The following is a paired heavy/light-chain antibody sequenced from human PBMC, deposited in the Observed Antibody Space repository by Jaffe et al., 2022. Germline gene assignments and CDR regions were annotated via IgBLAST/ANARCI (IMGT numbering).Light chain of an antibody. J-gene: IGKJ5*01. CDR1: QGISSA. Sequence: AIQLTQSPSSLSASVGDRVTITCRASQGISSALAWYQQKPGKAPKLLIYDASSLESGVPSRFSGSGSGTDFTLTISSLQPEDFATYYCQQFNNYGVTFGQGTRLEIK. CDR2: DAS. V-gene: IGKV1D-13*01. CDR3: QQFNNYGVT.
Heavy chain of an antibody. CDR3: AKDLYSSSWYYFDY. J-gene: IGHJ4*02. CDR1: GFTFDDYA. CDR2: ISWDGGST. V-gene: IGHV3-43D*04. D-gene: IGHD6-13*01. Sequence: EVQLVESGGVVVQPGGSLRLSCAASGFTFDDYAMHWVRQAPGKGLEWVSLISWDGGSTYYADSVKGRFTISRDNSKNSLYLQMNSLRAEDTALYYCAKDLYSSSWYYFDYWGQGTLVTVSS.